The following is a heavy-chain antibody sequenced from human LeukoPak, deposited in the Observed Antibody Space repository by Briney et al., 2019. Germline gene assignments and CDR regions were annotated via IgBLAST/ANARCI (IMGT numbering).Heavy chain of an antibody. Sequence: ASVKVSCKASGYTFTSYGISWARQAPGQGLEWMGWISAYNGNTNYAQKLQGRVTMTTDTSTSTAYMELRSLRSDDTAVYYCARDYNDYVWGSYRYAYWGQGTLVTVSS. CDR3: ARDYNDYVWGSYRYAY. D-gene: IGHD3-16*02. V-gene: IGHV1-18*01. J-gene: IGHJ4*02. CDR1: GYTFTSYG. CDR2: ISAYNGNT.